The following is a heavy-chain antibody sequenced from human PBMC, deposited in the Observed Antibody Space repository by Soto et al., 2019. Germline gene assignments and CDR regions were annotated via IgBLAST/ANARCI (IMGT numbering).Heavy chain of an antibody. J-gene: IGHJ4*02. V-gene: IGHV3-11*06. CDR3: ARSGDNYNRLDY. D-gene: IGHD1-1*01. Sequence: GGSLRLSCEGSGFTFSYYYISWILQAPGKGVEWISYSSNSGTFSRYADSVKGRFSISRDNTKNLLYLQMNSLRAEDTAVYYCARSGDNYNRLDYWGQGTPVTVSS. CDR1: GFTFSYYY. CDR2: SSNSGTFS.